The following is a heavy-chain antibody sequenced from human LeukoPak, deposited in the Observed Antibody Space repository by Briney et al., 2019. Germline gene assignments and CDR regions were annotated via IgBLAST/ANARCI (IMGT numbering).Heavy chain of an antibody. J-gene: IGHJ4*02. CDR1: GFSFSNYW. D-gene: IGHD2-21*02. Sequence: GGSLRLSCAASGFSFSNYWMTWVRQAPGKGLEWVANIKQDGSEKYYVDSVKGRFTISRDNAKNSLYLQMNSLRAEDTAVYYCARDVTYWAQRTPVTFSS. V-gene: IGHV3-7*01. CDR2: IKQDGSEK. CDR3: ARDVTY.